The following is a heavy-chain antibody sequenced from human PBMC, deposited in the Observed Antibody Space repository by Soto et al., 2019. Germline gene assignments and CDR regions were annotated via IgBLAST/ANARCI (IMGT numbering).Heavy chain of an antibody. J-gene: IGHJ4*02. CDR1: GDSFTGFW. CDR2: IYPRDSDT. Sequence: GESLKISCKVSGDSFTGFWIGWVRQMPGKGLEWLGSIYPRDSDTRYSPSFQGQVTISADKSLSTAYLQWNSLQASDTAIYYCARQHPLHSRVSFSWGQGTLLTVSS. CDR3: ARQHPLHSRVSFS. V-gene: IGHV5-51*01. D-gene: IGHD6-19*01.